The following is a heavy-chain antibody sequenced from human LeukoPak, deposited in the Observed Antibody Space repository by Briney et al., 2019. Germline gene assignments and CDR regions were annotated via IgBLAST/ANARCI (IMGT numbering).Heavy chain of an antibody. CDR3: ARDRRDYYDSSGYSLGNYYYYMDV. D-gene: IGHD3-22*01. CDR2: MYNSGST. J-gene: IGHJ6*03. CDR1: GGSISSGSYY. Sequence: SETLSLTCTVSGGSISSGSYYWSRIRQPAGKGLEWIGHMYNSGSTNYNPSLKSRVSISVDTSKNQFSLKLSSVTAADTAVYYCARDRRDYYDSSGYSLGNYYYYMDVWGKGTTVTVSS. V-gene: IGHV4-61*09.